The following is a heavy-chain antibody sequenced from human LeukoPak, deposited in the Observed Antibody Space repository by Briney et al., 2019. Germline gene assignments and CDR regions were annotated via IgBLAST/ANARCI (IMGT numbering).Heavy chain of an antibody. CDR3: ARVPSAGSSWYYFDY. CDR2: ISGSGGST. Sequence: GGSLRLSCAASGFTFSSYAMSWVRQAPGKGLEWVSAISGSGGSTYYADSVKGRFTISRDNSKNTLYLQMNSLRAEDTAVYYCARVPSAGSSWYYFDYWGQGTLVTVSS. J-gene: IGHJ4*02. D-gene: IGHD6-13*01. CDR1: GFTFSSYA. V-gene: IGHV3-23*01.